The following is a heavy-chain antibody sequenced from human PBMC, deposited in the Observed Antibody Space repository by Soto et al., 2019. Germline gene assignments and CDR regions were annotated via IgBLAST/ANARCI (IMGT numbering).Heavy chain of an antibody. D-gene: IGHD2-21*02. CDR3: ATGGDLKTNYIDY. J-gene: IGHJ4*02. V-gene: IGHV4-59*01. Sequence: PSETLSLTCTVSGGSISSYYWSWIRQPPGKGLEWIGYIYYSGSTNYNPSLKSRVTISVDTSKNQFSLKLSSVTTSDKAAYYCATGGDLKTNYIDYWGQGTLVPVSS. CDR2: IYYSGST. CDR1: GGSISSYY.